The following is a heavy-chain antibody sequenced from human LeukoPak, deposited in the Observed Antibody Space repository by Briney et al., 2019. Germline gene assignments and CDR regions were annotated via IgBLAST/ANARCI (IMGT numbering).Heavy chain of an antibody. CDR1: GGSISSSSYY. CDR3: ARRSGWYSFDY. D-gene: IGHD6-19*01. Sequence: KPSETLSLTCTVSGGSISSSSYYWGWIRQPPGKGLEWIGSIYYSGSTYYNPSLKSRVTISVDTSKNQFSLKLTSVTAADTAVYYCARRSGWYSFDYWGQGTLVTVSS. V-gene: IGHV4-39*01. J-gene: IGHJ4*02. CDR2: IYYSGST.